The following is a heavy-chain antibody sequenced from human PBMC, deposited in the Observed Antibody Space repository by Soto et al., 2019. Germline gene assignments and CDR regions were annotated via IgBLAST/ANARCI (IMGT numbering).Heavy chain of an antibody. D-gene: IGHD3-9*01. CDR3: AKLRYFDWPYCLH. V-gene: IGHV3-23*01. Sequence: GGSLRLSCSASVFTFSSYAMSWFRQAPGKGLEWVSAISGSGGSTYYADSVKGRFTISRDNSKNTLYLQMNSLRAEDTAVYYCAKLRYFDWPYCLHWGQGTLVTVSS. CDR1: VFTFSSYA. J-gene: IGHJ4*02. CDR2: ISGSGGST.